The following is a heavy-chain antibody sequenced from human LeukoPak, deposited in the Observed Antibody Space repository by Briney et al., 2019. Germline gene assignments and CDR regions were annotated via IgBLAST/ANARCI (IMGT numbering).Heavy chain of an antibody. CDR1: GFTSSSYS. J-gene: IGHJ4*02. CDR2: VNIVSSYI. D-gene: IGHD3-22*01. CDR3: ARLRRNSDTSGYYYYYDY. Sequence: GGSLRLSCADSGFTSSSYSFYWVRQAPGEGQEWVSSVNIVSSYIYYADSVRGRFTISRDNADNSLYLQMNGLRAEDTGGYYCARLRRNSDTSGYYYYYDYWGQGTLVTVSS. V-gene: IGHV3-21*01.